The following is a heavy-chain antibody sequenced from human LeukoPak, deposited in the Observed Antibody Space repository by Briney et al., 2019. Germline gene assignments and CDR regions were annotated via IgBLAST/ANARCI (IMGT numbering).Heavy chain of an antibody. CDR1: GGTFSSYA. D-gene: IGHD6-13*01. CDR3: ATRYSSSWDDAFDI. Sequence: SVKVSRKASGGTFSSYAISWVRQAPGQGLEWMGRIIPIFGTANYAQKFQGRVTITTDESTSTAYMELSSLRSEDTAVYYCATRYSSSWDDAFDIWGQGTMVTVSS. V-gene: IGHV1-69*05. CDR2: IIPIFGTA. J-gene: IGHJ3*02.